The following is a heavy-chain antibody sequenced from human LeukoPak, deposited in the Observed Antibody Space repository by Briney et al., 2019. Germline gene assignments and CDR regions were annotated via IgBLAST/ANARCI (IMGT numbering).Heavy chain of an antibody. Sequence: GESLKISCKGSGYSFANYWIGWVRQMPGKGLDWMGFFFPGDSDTRYSPSFQGQVTISADTSINAAYLQWSSLNASDTAIYYCARRISGYYRDPFDIWGQGTMVTVSS. CDR1: GYSFANYW. CDR2: FFPGDSDT. D-gene: IGHD3-22*01. V-gene: IGHV5-51*01. CDR3: ARRISGYYRDPFDI. J-gene: IGHJ3*02.